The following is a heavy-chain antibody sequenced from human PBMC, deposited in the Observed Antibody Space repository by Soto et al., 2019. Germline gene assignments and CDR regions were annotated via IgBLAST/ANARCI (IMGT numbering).Heavy chain of an antibody. CDR3: ARLWGFSNNWFDP. CDR2: INPNSGGT. D-gene: IGHD2-21*01. V-gene: IGHV1-2*02. CDR1: GYTFTGYY. Sequence: ASVKVSCKASGYTFTGYYMHWVRQAPGQGLEWMGWINPNSGGTNYAQKFQGRVTMTRGTSISTAYMELSRLRSDDTAVYYCARLWGFSNNWFDPWGQGTLVTVSS. J-gene: IGHJ5*02.